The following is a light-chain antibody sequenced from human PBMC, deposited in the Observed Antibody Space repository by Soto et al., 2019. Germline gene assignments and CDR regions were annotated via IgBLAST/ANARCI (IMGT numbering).Light chain of an antibody. V-gene: IGKV3-11*01. CDR1: QSVSSY. CDR2: DAS. CDR3: QQRSNWLPLT. J-gene: IGKJ4*01. Sequence: EIVLTQSPATLSLSPGERATLSCRASQSVSSYSAWYQQKPGQAPRLLIYDASNRATGIPARFSGSGSGTDFTLTISSLEPEDFAVYYCQQRSNWLPLTFGGGTKVDIK.